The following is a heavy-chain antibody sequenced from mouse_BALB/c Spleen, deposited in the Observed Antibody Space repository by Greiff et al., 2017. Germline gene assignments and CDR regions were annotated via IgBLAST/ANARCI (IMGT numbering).Heavy chain of an antibody. CDR2: ISSGGSYT. CDR1: GFTFSSYG. V-gene: IGHV5-6*01. D-gene: IGHD2-1*01. Sequence: EVQRVESGGDLVKPGGSLKLSCAASGFTFSSYGMSWVRQTPDKRLEWVATISSGGSYTYYPDSVKGRFTISRDNAKNTLYLQMSSLKSEDTAMYYCARHDGNHLYYFDYWGQGTTLTVSS. CDR3: ARHDGNHLYYFDY. J-gene: IGHJ2*01.